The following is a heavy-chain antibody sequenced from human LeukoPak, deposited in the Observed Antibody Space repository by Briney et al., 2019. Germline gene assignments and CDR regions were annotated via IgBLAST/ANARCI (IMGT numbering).Heavy chain of an antibody. D-gene: IGHD2-21*02. V-gene: IGHV3-30*18. CDR2: ISYDGSNK. J-gene: IGHJ4*02. CDR3: AKALTQIPRLATGLGY. Sequence: GRSLRLSCAASGFTFSSYGMHWVRQAPGKGLEWVAVISYDGSNKYYADSVKGRFTISRDNSKNTLYLQMNSLRAEDTAVYYCAKALTQIPRLATGLGYWGQGTLVTVSS. CDR1: GFTFSSYG.